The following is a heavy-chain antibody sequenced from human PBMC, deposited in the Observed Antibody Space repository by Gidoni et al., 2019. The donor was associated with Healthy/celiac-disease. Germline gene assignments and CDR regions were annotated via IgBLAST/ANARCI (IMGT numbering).Heavy chain of an antibody. Sequence: EVQLVESGGGWVQPGGSLRLSCAASGFTFSSYSMNWGRQAPGKGLEWVSYISSSSSTIYYADSVKGRFTISRDNAKNSLYLQMNSLRAEDTAVYYCARDRRHSYCSSTSCYEGGFDYWGQGTLVTVSS. J-gene: IGHJ4*02. CDR2: ISSSSSTI. CDR1: GFTFSSYS. V-gene: IGHV3-48*01. D-gene: IGHD2-2*01. CDR3: ARDRRHSYCSSTSCYEGGFDY.